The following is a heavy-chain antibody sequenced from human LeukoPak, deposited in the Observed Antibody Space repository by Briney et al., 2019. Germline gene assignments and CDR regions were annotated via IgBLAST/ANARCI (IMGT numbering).Heavy chain of an antibody. CDR2: ISYDGSST. Sequence: GGSLRLSCAASGFTFSSYGMHWVRQAPGKGLEWVAVISYDGSSTYYADSVKGRFTTSRDNSKNTLYVQMNSLRAEDTAVYHCAKDRGGAYFDYWGQGTLVTVSS. J-gene: IGHJ4*02. D-gene: IGHD2-21*01. CDR3: AKDRGGAYFDY. CDR1: GFTFSSYG. V-gene: IGHV3-30*18.